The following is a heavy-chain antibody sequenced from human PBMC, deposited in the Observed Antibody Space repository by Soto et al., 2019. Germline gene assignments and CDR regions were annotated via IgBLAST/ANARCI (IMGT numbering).Heavy chain of an antibody. D-gene: IGHD3-3*01. CDR1: GFTVSSNY. CDR3: ARYRPDTIFGVVILDS. CDR2: IYSGGST. Sequence: EVQLVESGGGLVQPGGSLRLSCAASGFTVSSNYMSWVRQAPGKGLAWVSIIYSGGSTHYADSVKGRFTISRDNFKNTLYLQMNNLRAEDTAVYYCARYRPDTIFGVVILDSWCQGTLVIVSS. V-gene: IGHV3-66*01. J-gene: IGHJ4*02.